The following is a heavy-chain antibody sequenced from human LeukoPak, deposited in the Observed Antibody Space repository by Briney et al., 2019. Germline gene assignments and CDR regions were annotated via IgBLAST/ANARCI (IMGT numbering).Heavy chain of an antibody. V-gene: IGHV3-64D*06. Sequence: GGSLRLSCSASGFPFNTYAIHWVRQAPGKGLEYVAGISSNGDSTDFADSAKGRFTISRDNSKSTLFLQMNSLRAEDTAVYFCTRDSALLGVAFDLWGQGTVVTVSS. CDR2: ISSNGDST. D-gene: IGHD2-15*01. CDR1: GFPFNTYA. CDR3: TRDSALLGVAFDL. J-gene: IGHJ3*01.